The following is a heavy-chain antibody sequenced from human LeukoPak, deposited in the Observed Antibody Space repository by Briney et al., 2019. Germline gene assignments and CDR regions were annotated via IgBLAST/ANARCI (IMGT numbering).Heavy chain of an antibody. D-gene: IGHD6-19*01. V-gene: IGHV1-2*02. Sequence: ASVKVSCKASGYTFTGYYMHWVRRAPGQGLEWMGWINPNSGGTNYAQKFQGRVTMTRDTSISTAYMELSRLRSDDTAVYYCARIIAVAGSFAVRAYYYYGMDVWGQGTTVTVSS. J-gene: IGHJ6*02. CDR1: GYTFTGYY. CDR3: ARIIAVAGSFAVRAYYYYGMDV. CDR2: INPNSGGT.